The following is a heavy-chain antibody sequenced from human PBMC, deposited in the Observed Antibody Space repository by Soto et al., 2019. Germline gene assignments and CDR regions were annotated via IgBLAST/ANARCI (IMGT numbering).Heavy chain of an antibody. CDR2: ISSSSSTI. V-gene: IGHV3-48*02. CDR3: AREVDYQLLCYYYYGMDV. D-gene: IGHD2-2*01. Sequence: GGSLRLSCAASGFTFSSYSMNWVRQAPGKGLEWVSYISSSSSTIYYADSVKGRFTISRDNAKNSLYLQMNSLRDEDTAVYYCAREVDYQLLCYYYYGMDVWGQGTTVTVSS. J-gene: IGHJ6*02. CDR1: GFTFSSYS.